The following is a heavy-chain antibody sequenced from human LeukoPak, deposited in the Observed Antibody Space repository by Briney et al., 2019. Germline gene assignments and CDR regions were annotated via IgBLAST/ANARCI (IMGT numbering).Heavy chain of an antibody. Sequence: PSETLSLTCTVSGGSISSGGYYWSWIRQPPGKGLEWIGYIYHSGSTYYNPSLKSRVTISVDRSKNQFSLKLSSVTAADTAVYYCARVELVVVVAATLGSAFDYWGQGTLVTVSS. CDR2: IYHSGST. V-gene: IGHV4-30-2*01. CDR1: GGSISSGGYY. J-gene: IGHJ4*02. D-gene: IGHD2-15*01. CDR3: ARVELVVVVAATLGSAFDY.